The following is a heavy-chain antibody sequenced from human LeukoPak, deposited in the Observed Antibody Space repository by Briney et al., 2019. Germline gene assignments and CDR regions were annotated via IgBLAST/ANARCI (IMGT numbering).Heavy chain of an antibody. CDR3: ARALAGPSPYYYGMDV. D-gene: IGHD7-27*01. Sequence: SVKVSCKASGYTFTSYYMHWVRQAPGQGLEWMGGIIPIFGTANYAQKFQGRVTITADESTSTAYMELSSLRSEDTAVYYCARALAGPSPYYYGMDVWGQGTTVTVSS. J-gene: IGHJ6*02. CDR2: IIPIFGTA. V-gene: IGHV1-69*13. CDR1: GYTFTSYY.